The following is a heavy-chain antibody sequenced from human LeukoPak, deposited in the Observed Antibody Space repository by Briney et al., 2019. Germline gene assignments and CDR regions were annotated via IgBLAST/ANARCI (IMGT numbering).Heavy chain of an antibody. V-gene: IGHV5-51*01. CDR1: GYSFTSYW. D-gene: IGHD3-22*01. CDR3: ARRSFWTYYHDSSVDYFDY. CDR2: IYPGDSDT. Sequence: GESLKISCKGSGYSFTSYWIGWVSQMPGKGLEWMGIIYPGDSDTRYSPSFQGQVTISTDKSISTAYLQWSSLKASGTAMYYCARRSFWTYYHDSSVDYFDYWGQGTLVSVSS. J-gene: IGHJ4*02.